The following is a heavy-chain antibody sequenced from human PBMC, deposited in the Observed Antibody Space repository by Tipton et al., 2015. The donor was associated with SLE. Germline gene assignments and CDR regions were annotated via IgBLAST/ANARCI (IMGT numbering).Heavy chain of an antibody. CDR1: GGSFSGYY. Sequence: LRLSCAVYGGSFSGYYWSWIRQPPGKGLEWIGEINHSGSTNYNPSLKSRVTISVDTSKNQFSLKLYSVTAADTAVYYCARGRGIDYWGQGTLVTVSS. V-gene: IGHV4-34*01. CDR2: INHSGST. D-gene: IGHD1-26*01. CDR3: ARGRGIDY. J-gene: IGHJ4*02.